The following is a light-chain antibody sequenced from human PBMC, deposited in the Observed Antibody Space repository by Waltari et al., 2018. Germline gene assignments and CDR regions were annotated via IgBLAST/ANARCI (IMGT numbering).Light chain of an antibody. Sequence: QLVLTQSPSASASLGASVKLTCTLDSGHSTNIIAWHQQQPQKGPRYVMRVNSDGSHIKGDDIPDRFSGSSSSSGAERYLTISSVQSEDEADYYCQTGGHGTWVFGGGTKLTVL. CDR1: SGHSTNI. J-gene: IGLJ3*02. CDR2: VNSDGSH. CDR3: QTGGHGTWV. V-gene: IGLV4-69*01.